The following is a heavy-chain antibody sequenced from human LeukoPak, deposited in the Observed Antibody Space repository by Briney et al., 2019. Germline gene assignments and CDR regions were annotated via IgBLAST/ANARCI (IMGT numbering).Heavy chain of an antibody. CDR1: GGTFSRYA. J-gene: IGHJ3*02. V-gene: IGHV1-69*05. Sequence: ASVKVSCKASGGTFSRYAISWVRQAPGQGLEGRGGIIPIFGTANYAQKFQGRVTITTDESTSTAYMELSSLRSEDTAVYYCARELDQGAFDIGGQGTMVTVSS. CDR2: IIPIFGTA. CDR3: ARELDQGAFDI. D-gene: IGHD2-2*03.